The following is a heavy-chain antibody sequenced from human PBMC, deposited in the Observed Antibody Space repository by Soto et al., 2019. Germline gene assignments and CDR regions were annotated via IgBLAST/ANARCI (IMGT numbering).Heavy chain of an antibody. CDR3: ARVTTTVTTSYYFDY. CDR2: ISAYNGNT. J-gene: IGHJ4*02. V-gene: IGHV1-18*04. Sequence: RASVKVSCKASGYTFTSYGISWVRQAPGQGLEWMGWISAYNGNTNYAQKLQGRVTMTTDTSTSTAYMELRSLRSDDTAVYYCARVTTTVTTSYYFDYWGQGTLVTVSS. CDR1: GYTFTSYG. D-gene: IGHD4-17*01.